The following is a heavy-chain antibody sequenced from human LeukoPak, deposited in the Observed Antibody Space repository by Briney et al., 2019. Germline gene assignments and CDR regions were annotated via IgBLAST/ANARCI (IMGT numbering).Heavy chain of an antibody. J-gene: IGHJ5*02. D-gene: IGHD1-26*01. CDR1: GGSFSGYY. V-gene: IGHV4-34*01. CDR2: INHRGST. CDR3: ARDGGSYHNPP. Sequence: SETLSPTCAVYGGSFSGYYWSWIRQPPGQGLEWIGEINHRGSTNYNPSLKSRVTISVDTSKNQFSLKLSSVTAADTAVYYCARDGGSYHNPPWGQGTLVTVSS.